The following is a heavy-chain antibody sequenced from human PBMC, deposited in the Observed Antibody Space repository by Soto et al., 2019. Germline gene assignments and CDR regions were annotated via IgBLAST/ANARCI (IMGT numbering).Heavy chain of an antibody. CDR1: GGSFSGYY. V-gene: IGHV4-34*01. Sequence: QVQLQQCGAGLLKPSETLSLTCAVYGGSFSGYYWTWIRQPPGTGLEWIGEINHSGSTNYNPTLKSRVTISVDTSKNLFALKLTSVTAADTAVYYCARDKITGLFDYWGQGTLVTVSS. CDR2: INHSGST. CDR3: ARDKITGLFDY. D-gene: IGHD2-8*02. J-gene: IGHJ4*02.